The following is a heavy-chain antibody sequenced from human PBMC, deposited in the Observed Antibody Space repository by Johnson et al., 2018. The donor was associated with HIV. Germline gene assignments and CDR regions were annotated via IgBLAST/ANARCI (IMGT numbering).Heavy chain of an antibody. J-gene: IGHJ3*02. V-gene: IGHV3-11*04. CDR1: GFTFSDYY. CDR2: ISTNVNDM. CDR3: ARGECRIPHAFDS. Sequence: QVQLVESGGGLVQPGGSLRLSCAASGFTFSDYYMTWIRQAPGKGLEWVSYISTNVNDMYYADSVKGRFTISRDNAKNSLFLQMNSLRAEDTAVYYCARGECRIPHAFDSWGQGTMVTVSS. D-gene: IGHD2-2*01.